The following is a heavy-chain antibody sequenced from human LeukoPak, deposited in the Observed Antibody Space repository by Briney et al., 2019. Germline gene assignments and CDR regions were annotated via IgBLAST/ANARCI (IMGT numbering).Heavy chain of an antibody. J-gene: IGHJ5*02. CDR3: ARHMAPFYGSGNFWFDP. CDR2: INHSGRT. V-gene: IGHV4-34*01. D-gene: IGHD3-10*01. CDR1: GGSFSGYY. Sequence: SETLSLTCAVYGGSFSGYYWSWIRQSPGKGLEWIGEINHSGRTNYNPSLKSRVTISVDTSKNQFSLKLTSVTAADTAMYYCARHMAPFYGSGNFWFDPWGQGTLVTVSS.